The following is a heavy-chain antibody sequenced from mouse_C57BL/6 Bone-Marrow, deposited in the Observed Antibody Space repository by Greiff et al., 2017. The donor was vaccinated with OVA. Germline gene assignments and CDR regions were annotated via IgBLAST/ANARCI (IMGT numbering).Heavy chain of an antibody. Sequence: VQLQQSGPELVKPGASVKISCKASGYAFSSSWMNWVKQRPGKGLEWIGRIYPGDGDNNYNGKFKGKATLTADKSSSTAYMQLSSLTSEDSAVYFCARRELGQAWFAYWGQGTLVTVSA. J-gene: IGHJ3*01. D-gene: IGHD4-1*01. CDR1: GYAFSSSW. V-gene: IGHV1-82*01. CDR3: ARRELGQAWFAY. CDR2: IYPGDGDN.